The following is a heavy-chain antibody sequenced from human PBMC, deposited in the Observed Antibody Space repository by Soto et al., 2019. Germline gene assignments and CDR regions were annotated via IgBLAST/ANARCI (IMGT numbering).Heavy chain of an antibody. V-gene: IGHV1-69*12. D-gene: IGHD3-10*01. CDR2: IIPLFGTA. CDR3: AIPSTGMFYFDS. J-gene: IGHJ4*02. Sequence: QVQLVQSGGEVKKPGSSVKVSCKASGGTFSTYAISWLRQAPGQGLEWMGGIIPLFGTANYAQNFQGRVTITADESTNTAHMELSSLRSEDTAVYYCAIPSTGMFYFDSWGQGTLVTVSS. CDR1: GGTFSTYA.